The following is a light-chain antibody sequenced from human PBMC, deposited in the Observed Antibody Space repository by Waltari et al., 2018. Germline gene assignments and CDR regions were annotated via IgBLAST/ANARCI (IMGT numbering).Light chain of an antibody. CDR3: QQSYNAPAT. J-gene: IGKJ1*01. CDR2: SAS. Sequence: DIQMTQSPSSLSASVGDRVTIACRASQNIDNYLNWYQQKPGEAPRLLIYSASSPQSGVPSSFTGSGSETDFALTIRGLQPEDSAIYYCQQSYNAPATFGQGTRVQVK. CDR1: QNIDNY. V-gene: IGKV1-39*01.